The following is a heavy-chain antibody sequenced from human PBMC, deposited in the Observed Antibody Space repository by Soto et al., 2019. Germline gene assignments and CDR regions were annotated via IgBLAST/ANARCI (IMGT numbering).Heavy chain of an antibody. V-gene: IGHV4-39*01. Sequence: ASETLSLTCTVSGGSISSSSYYWGWIRQPPGKGLEWVGSIYYSGSTYYNPSLKSRVTISVDTSKNQFSLKLSSVTAADTAVYYCACPGYYDFWSGQTRYYYYGMDVWGQGTTVTVSS. CDR3: ACPGYYDFWSGQTRYYYYGMDV. D-gene: IGHD3-3*01. J-gene: IGHJ6*02. CDR2: IYYSGST. CDR1: GGSISSSSYY.